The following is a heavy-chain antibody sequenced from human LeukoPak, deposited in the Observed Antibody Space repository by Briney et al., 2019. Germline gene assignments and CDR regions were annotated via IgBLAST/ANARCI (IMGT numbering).Heavy chain of an antibody. CDR1: GGSIRSRSYY. CDR2: MYYSGST. V-gene: IGHV4-39*01. D-gene: IGHD3-3*01. CDR3: ARQTSAYDFWSGYFMDV. J-gene: IGHJ6*04. Sequence: PSETLSLTCTVSGGSIRSRSYYWGWIRQPPGKGLEWIGSMYYSGSTYYNPSLKSRVTISVDTPKNLFSLKLSSVTAADTAVYYCARQTSAYDFWSGYFMDVWGKGTTVTVSS.